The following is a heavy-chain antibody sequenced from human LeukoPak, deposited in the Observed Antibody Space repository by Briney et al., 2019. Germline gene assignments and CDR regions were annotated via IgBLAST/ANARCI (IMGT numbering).Heavy chain of an antibody. CDR3: VRARDRYSYPTFDY. D-gene: IGHD5-18*01. Sequence: GGSLRLSCAASGFTFSSYAMHWVRQAPGKGLEWVAVISYDGSNKYYADSVKGRFTISRDNSKNTLYLQMNTLRAEDTAVYYCVRARDRYSYPTFDYWGQGTLVTVSS. V-gene: IGHV3-30*04. J-gene: IGHJ4*02. CDR1: GFTFSSYA. CDR2: ISYDGSNK.